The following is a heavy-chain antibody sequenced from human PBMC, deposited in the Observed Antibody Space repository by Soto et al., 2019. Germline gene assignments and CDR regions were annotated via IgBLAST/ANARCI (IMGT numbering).Heavy chain of an antibody. CDR2: IDGSGGTT. CDR3: AKNSGWFNT. V-gene: IGHV3-23*01. CDR1: GFPFSSTD. J-gene: IGHJ5*02. D-gene: IGHD3-10*01. Sequence: EFQVLQSGGGLVQPGGSLTLSCAASGFPFSSTDMTWVRQAPGQGLEWVSTIDGSGGTTYYADSVKGRFTISRDNSINTVFLQMNSLRADDTALYFCAKNSGWFNTWGQGALVTVSS.